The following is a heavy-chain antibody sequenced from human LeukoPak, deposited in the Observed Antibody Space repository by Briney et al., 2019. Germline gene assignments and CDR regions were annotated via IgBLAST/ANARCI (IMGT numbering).Heavy chain of an antibody. CDR2: INPKSGGT. Sequence: GASVKVSCKASGYTFTDYYMHWVRQAPGQGLEWMGWINPKSGGTNYAQKFQGRVNMTRDTSISTAYMELRRLRSDDTAVYYCARDHLLFRQPPNWFDPWGQGTLVTVSS. D-gene: IGHD1-14*01. CDR3: ARDHLLFRQPPNWFDP. V-gene: IGHV1-2*02. J-gene: IGHJ5*02. CDR1: GYTFTDYY.